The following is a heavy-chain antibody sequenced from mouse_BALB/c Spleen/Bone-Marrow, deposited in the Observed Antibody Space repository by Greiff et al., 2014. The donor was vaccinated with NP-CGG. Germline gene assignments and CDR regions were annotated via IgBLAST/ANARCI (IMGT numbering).Heavy chain of an antibody. D-gene: IGHD2-12*01. J-gene: IGHJ4*01. Sequence: EVKLMESGGGLVQPGGSLRLSCATSGLTFTDYYMSWVRQPPGKALEWLGFIRNKANGYTTEYSASVKGRFTISRDNSRSILYLQMNTLRAEDSATYYCARNYDGAMDYWGQGTSVTVSS. V-gene: IGHV7-3*02. CDR3: ARNYDGAMDY. CDR1: GLTFTDYY. CDR2: IRNKANGYTT.